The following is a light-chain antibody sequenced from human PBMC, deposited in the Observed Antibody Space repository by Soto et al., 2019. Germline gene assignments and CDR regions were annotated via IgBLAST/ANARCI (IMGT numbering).Light chain of an antibody. CDR3: MQGAHWPPT. Sequence: DVVMTQSPLSLPVTLGQPASISCRSTQSLIFIDGDTYLNWFQQRPGQSPRRLIYKVSNRDSGVPDRVRCSGSGTDFTLQISRVEAEDVGIYYCMQGAHWPPTFGQGTKVEI. CDR2: KVS. J-gene: IGKJ1*01. V-gene: IGKV2-30*01. CDR1: QSLIFIDGDTY.